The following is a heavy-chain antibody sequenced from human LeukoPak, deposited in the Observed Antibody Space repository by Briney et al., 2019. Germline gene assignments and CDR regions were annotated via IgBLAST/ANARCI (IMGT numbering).Heavy chain of an antibody. CDR1: GGSIRSYY. D-gene: IGHD6-13*01. CDR3: ARVNLGWYSSSWYFIIDY. Sequence: SETLSLTCTVSGGSIRSYYWSWIRQPPGKGLEWIGYIYYSGSTNYNPSLKSRVTISVDTSKNQFSLKLSSVTAADTAVYYCARVNLGWYSSSWYFIIDYWGQGTLVTVSS. CDR2: IYYSGST. J-gene: IGHJ4*02. V-gene: IGHV4-59*01.